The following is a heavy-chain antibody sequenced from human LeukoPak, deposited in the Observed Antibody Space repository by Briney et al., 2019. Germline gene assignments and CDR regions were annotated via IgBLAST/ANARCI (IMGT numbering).Heavy chain of an antibody. CDR1: GYTFTVYY. J-gene: IGHJ4*02. V-gene: IGHV1-69*13. CDR2: IIPIFGTA. D-gene: IGHD2-21*02. Sequence: ASVKVSCKASGYTFTVYYMHWVRQAPGQGLEWMGGIIPIFGTANYAQKFQGRVTITADESTSTAYMELSSLRSEDTAVYYCARGSVAYCGGDCYSFDYWGQGTLVTVSS. CDR3: ARGSVAYCGGDCYSFDY.